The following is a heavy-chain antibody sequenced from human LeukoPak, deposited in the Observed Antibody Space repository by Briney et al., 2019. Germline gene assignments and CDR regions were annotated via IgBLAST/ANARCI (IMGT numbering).Heavy chain of an antibody. CDR1: GFTFSSYW. D-gene: IGHD6-19*01. V-gene: IGHV3-74*01. CDR3: ARFSSGWSPSGFDH. CDR2: INSDGTTT. Sequence: PGGSLRLSCAASGFTFSSYWMHWVRQGPGKELTWVSHINSDGTTTNYADSVKGRFTISRDNAKNTLYLQMNSLRVEDTAVYYCARFSSGWSPSGFDHWGEGTLVSVSS. J-gene: IGHJ4*02.